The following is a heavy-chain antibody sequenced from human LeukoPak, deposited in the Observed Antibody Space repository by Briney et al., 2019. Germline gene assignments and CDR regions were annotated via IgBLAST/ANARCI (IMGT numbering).Heavy chain of an antibody. CDR2: IRTKGNRYAT. D-gene: IGHD1-26*01. Sequence: GGSLRLSCAASGLTFSGADMHWVRQASGKGLEWVGRIRTKGNRYATAYAASVKGRFTISRDDSKNTLYLQMNSLKTEDTAVYYCTTDLTGKWEVWGYWGRGTLVTVSS. CDR3: TTDLTGKWEVWGY. J-gene: IGHJ4*02. V-gene: IGHV3-73*01. CDR1: GLTFSGAD.